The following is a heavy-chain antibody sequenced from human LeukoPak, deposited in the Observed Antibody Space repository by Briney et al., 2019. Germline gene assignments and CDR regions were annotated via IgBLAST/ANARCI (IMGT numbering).Heavy chain of an antibody. CDR2: ISTSDTSI. CDR3: ARERASCGGDCSDY. V-gene: IGHV3-48*03. CDR1: GFTFSSYE. J-gene: IGHJ4*02. D-gene: IGHD2-21*02. Sequence: GGSLRLSCAASGFTFSSYEMNWVRQAPGEGLEWVSYISTSDTSIYYADSVKGRFTISRDNAKSSLYLQVNSLRAEDTAVYYCARERASCGGDCSDYWGQGTLVTVSS.